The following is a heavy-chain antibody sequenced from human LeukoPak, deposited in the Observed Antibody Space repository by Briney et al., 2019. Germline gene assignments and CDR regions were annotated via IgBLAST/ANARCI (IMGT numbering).Heavy chain of an antibody. V-gene: IGHV3-23*01. CDR1: GFTFSSYA. D-gene: IGHD2-15*01. Sequence: GGSLRLSCAASGFTFSSYAMSWFRQAPGKGLEWVSAISGSGGSTYYADSVKGRFTISRDNSKNTLYVQMNSLRAEDTAVYYCAKLYCSGGSCYSSRYGMDVWGQGTTVTVSS. CDR2: ISGSGGST. J-gene: IGHJ6*02. CDR3: AKLYCSGGSCYSSRYGMDV.